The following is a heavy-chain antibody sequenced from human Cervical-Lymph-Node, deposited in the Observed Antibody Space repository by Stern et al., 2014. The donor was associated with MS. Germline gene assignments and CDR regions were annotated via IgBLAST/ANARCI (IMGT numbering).Heavy chain of an antibody. V-gene: IGHV3-53*01. CDR3: ARDTSSPERSDW. D-gene: IGHD1-1*01. CDR1: GFTVSRDY. J-gene: IGHJ4*02. CDR2: ITNVGST. Sequence: EGQLVEYGGGVIQPGGSLRLSCTASGFTVSRDYMTWVRQAPGTWLEWVSLITNVGSTFYTDSVKGRFTISRDDSKNTVYLHMTSLRAEDTAMYYCARDTSSPERSDWWGQGTLVTVSS.